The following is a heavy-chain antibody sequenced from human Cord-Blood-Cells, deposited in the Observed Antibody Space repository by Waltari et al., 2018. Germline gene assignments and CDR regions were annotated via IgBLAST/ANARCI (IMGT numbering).Heavy chain of an antibody. CDR3: ARGLPYYYDSSGSRWFDP. CDR2: INHSGST. J-gene: IGHJ5*02. Sequence: QVQLQQWGAGLLKPSETLSPTCAVYGGSFRGYYWSWIRQPPGKGREWIGEINHSGSTNYNPSLKSRVTISVDTSKNQFSLKLSSVTAADTAVYYCARGLPYYYDSSGSRWFDPWGQGTLVTVSS. D-gene: IGHD3-22*01. CDR1: GGSFRGYY. V-gene: IGHV4-34*01.